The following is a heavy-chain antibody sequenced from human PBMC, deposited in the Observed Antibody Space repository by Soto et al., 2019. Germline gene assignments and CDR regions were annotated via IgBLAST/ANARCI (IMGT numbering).Heavy chain of an antibody. CDR1: AFTFTSYA. Sequence: PVGSLRLSCAASAFTFTSYAMSWVRQAPGKGLEWVSAISGTGGSTYYADSVKGRFTISRDNSKNTLYLQMNSLRAEDTAVYYCAKDIVVVPAIYGMDVWGQGTTVTVSS. D-gene: IGHD2-2*01. J-gene: IGHJ6*02. CDR3: AKDIVVVPAIYGMDV. CDR2: ISGTGGST. V-gene: IGHV3-23*01.